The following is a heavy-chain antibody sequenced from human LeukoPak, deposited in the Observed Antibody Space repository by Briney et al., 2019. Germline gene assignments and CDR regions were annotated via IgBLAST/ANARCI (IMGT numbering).Heavy chain of an antibody. CDR2: IKQDGSEK. CDR1: GFTFSSNW. J-gene: IGHJ6*03. Sequence: GGSLRLSCVASGFTFSSNWMSWVRQAPGKGLEWVANIKQDGSEKYYVDSVKGRFTISRDNAKNSLYLQMNSLRAEDTAVYYCARGEVSYYYYYYMDVWGKGTTVTISS. CDR3: ARGEVSYYYYYYMDV. V-gene: IGHV3-7*01.